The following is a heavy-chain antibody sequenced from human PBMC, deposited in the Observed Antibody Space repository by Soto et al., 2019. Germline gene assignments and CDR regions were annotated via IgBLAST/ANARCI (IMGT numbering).Heavy chain of an antibody. CDR3: ATTLLRLFNWFDS. D-gene: IGHD3-16*01. Sequence: SETLSLTCTVSGGSISSSTYYWGWIRQPPGKGLEWIGTIYYSGTTYYNPSLRSRVTISVDTSKNQFSLDLTSVTAADTAVYYCATTLLRLFNWFDSWGQGTLVTVSS. CDR2: IYYSGTT. CDR1: GGSISSSTYY. J-gene: IGHJ5*01. V-gene: IGHV4-39*01.